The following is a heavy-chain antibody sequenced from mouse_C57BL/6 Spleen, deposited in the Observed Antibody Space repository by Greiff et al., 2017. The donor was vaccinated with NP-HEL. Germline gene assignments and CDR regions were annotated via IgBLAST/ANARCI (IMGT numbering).Heavy chain of an antibody. D-gene: IGHD3-2*02. CDR2: IWGVGST. CDR1: GFSLTSYG. V-gene: IGHV2-6*01. Sequence: QVQLKQSGPGLVAPSQSLSITCTVSGFSLTSYGVDWVRQSPGKGLEWLGVIWGVGSTNYNSALKSRLSISKDNSKSQVFLKMNSLQTDDTAMYYCATGDSSGPFAYWGQGTLVTVSA. CDR3: ATGDSSGPFAY. J-gene: IGHJ3*01.